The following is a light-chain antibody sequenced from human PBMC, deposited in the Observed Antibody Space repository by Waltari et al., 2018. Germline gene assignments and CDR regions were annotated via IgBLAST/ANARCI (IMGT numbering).Light chain of an antibody. CDR3: QHRFSWPLT. Sequence: LSLSPGERAALSCRASQNIGSQLAWYQQRPGQAPRLLIDDASNRATGIPARFSGSGFGTDFTLTISSLQFEDSAVYYCQHRFSWPLTFGGGTKVEIK. V-gene: IGKV3-11*01. J-gene: IGKJ4*01. CDR1: QNIGSQ. CDR2: DAS.